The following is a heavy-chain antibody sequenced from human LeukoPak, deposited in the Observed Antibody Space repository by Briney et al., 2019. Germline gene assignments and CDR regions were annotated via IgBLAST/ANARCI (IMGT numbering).Heavy chain of an antibody. Sequence: PGGSLRLSCAASGFTFSSYWMSWVRQAPGKGLGWVANIKQDGSEKYYVDSVKGRFTISRDNAKNSLYLQMDSLRAEDTAVYYCARDLEGETLPSPGIAVAGSVYWGQGTLVTVSS. V-gene: IGHV3-7*01. CDR1: GFTFSSYW. CDR3: ARDLEGETLPSPGIAVAGSVY. CDR2: IKQDGSEK. J-gene: IGHJ4*02. D-gene: IGHD6-19*01.